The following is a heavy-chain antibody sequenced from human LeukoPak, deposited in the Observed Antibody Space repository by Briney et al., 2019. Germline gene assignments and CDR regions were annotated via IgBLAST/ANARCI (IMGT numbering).Heavy chain of an antibody. J-gene: IGHJ6*02. V-gene: IGHV4-59*08. CDR1: GGSISSYY. CDR2: IYYSGST. CDR3: ARRERYCSSTSCYTGYYYGMDV. D-gene: IGHD2-2*02. Sequence: PSETLSLTCTVSGGSISSYYWSWIRQPPGKGLEWIGYIYYSGSTNYNPSLKSRVTISVDTSKNQFSLKLSSVTAADTAVYYCARRERYCSSTSCYTGYYYGMDVWGQGTTVTVSS.